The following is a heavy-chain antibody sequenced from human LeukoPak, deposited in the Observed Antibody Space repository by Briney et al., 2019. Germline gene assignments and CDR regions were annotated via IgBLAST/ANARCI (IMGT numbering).Heavy chain of an antibody. CDR3: TREGGIAAEFDY. Sequence: PGGSLRLSCAASGFTFSSYEMNWVRQAPGKGLEWVSYISSSGTTIYYADSVKGRFTISRDNAKNSLYLQMNSLRAEDTAVYYCTREGGIAAEFDYWGQGTLVTVSS. J-gene: IGHJ4*02. D-gene: IGHD6-13*01. CDR1: GFTFSSYE. CDR2: ISSSGTTI. V-gene: IGHV3-48*03.